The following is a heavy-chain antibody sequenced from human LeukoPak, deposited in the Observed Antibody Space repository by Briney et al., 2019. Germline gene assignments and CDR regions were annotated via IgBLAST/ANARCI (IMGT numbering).Heavy chain of an antibody. Sequence: PSQTLSLTCTVSGGSISSGGYYWSWIRQHPGKGLEWIGYIYYSGSTYYNLSLKSRVTISVDTSKNQFSLKLSSVTAADTAVYYCARDGCSSTSCVSSWFDPWGQGTLVTVPS. CDR2: IYYSGST. CDR3: ARDGCSSTSCVSSWFDP. D-gene: IGHD2-2*01. J-gene: IGHJ5*02. V-gene: IGHV4-31*03. CDR1: GGSISSGGYY.